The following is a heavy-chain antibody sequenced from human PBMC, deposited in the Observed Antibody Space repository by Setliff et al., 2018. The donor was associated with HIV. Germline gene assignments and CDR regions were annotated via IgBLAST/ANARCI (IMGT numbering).Heavy chain of an antibody. V-gene: IGHV4-34*01. Sequence: PSETLSLTCAVYGGSFPAYCWNWIRQPPGKGLEWIGEINYDGDTTYNPSLKNRVKMFIDTSKKQFSLKVASVTAADTAVYYCARSPGRGLAASIAPFFDYWGQGTLVTVSS. D-gene: IGHD6-6*01. CDR2: INYDGDT. CDR1: GGSFPAYC. J-gene: IGHJ4*02. CDR3: ARSPGRGLAASIAPFFDY.